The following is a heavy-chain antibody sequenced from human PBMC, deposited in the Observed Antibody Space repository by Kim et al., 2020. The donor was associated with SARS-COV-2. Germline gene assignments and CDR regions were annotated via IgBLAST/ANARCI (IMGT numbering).Heavy chain of an antibody. CDR3: AATGYSSPLYWYFDL. V-gene: IGHV3-48*02. CDR1: GFTFSSYS. J-gene: IGHJ2*01. D-gene: IGHD6-13*01. CDR2: ISSSSSTI. Sequence: GGSLRLSCAASGFTFSSYSMNWVRQAPGKGLEWVSYISSSSSTIYYADSVKGRFTISRDNAKNSLYLQMNSLRDEDTAVYYCAATGYSSPLYWYFDLWGRGTLVTVSS.